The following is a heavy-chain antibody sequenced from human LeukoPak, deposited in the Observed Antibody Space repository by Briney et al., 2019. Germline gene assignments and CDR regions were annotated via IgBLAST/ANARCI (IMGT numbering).Heavy chain of an antibody. V-gene: IGHV3-48*04. Sequence: GGSLRLSCAASEFSVGSNYMTWVRQAPGKGLEWVSYISSSSTTIYYADSVKGRFTISRDNAKNSLYLQMNSLRPEDMALYYCAKDIDDRGGNVWLWGGLDPWGQGTLVTVSS. CDR2: ISSSSTTI. J-gene: IGHJ5*02. CDR1: EFSVGSNY. D-gene: IGHD3-22*01. CDR3: AKDIDDRGGNVWLWGGLDP.